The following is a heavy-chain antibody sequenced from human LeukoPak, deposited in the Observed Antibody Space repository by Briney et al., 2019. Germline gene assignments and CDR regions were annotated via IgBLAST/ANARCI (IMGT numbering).Heavy chain of an antibody. CDR2: IYYSGST. D-gene: IGHD6-13*01. Sequence: SETLSLTCTVSGGSISTYYWSWIRQPPGKGLEWIGYIYYSGSTNYNPSLKSRVTISVDTSKNQFSLKLSSVTAADTAVYYCAAGYGSSWYGANWFDPWGQGTLVTVSS. V-gene: IGHV4-59*01. J-gene: IGHJ5*02. CDR3: AAGYGSSWYGANWFDP. CDR1: GGSISTYY.